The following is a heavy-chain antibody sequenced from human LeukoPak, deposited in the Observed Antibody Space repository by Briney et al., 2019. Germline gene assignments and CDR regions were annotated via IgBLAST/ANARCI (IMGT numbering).Heavy chain of an antibody. CDR1: GFTFSSYA. CDR2: ISGSGGST. D-gene: IGHD2-15*01. Sequence: GGSLRLSCAASGFTFSSYAMSWVRQAPGKGLEWVSAISGSGGSTYYADSVKGRFTIPRDNSKNTLYLQMNSLRAEDTAVYYCAKYIVVVVAATHFDYWGQGTLVTVSS. V-gene: IGHV3-23*01. J-gene: IGHJ4*02. CDR3: AKYIVVVVAATHFDY.